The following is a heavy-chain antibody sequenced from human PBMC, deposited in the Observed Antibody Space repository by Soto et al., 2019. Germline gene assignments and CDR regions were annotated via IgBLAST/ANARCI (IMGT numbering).Heavy chain of an antibody. D-gene: IGHD6-6*01. CDR2: IYYSGST. CDR3: AREGIAARPGAPYDKAFDI. CDR1: GGSVSSGSYY. Sequence: PSETLSLTCTVSGGSVSSGSYYWSWIRQPPGKGLEWIGYIYYSGSTNYNPSLKSRVTISVDTSKNQFSLKLSSVTAADTAVYYCAREGIAARPGAPYDKAFDIWGQGTMVTVSS. V-gene: IGHV4-61*01. J-gene: IGHJ3*02.